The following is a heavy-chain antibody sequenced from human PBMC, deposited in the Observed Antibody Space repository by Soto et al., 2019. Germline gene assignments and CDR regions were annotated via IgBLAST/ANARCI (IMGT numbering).Heavy chain of an antibody. Sequence: SETLSLTCTVSGGSINSGSYYWGWIRQLPGKGLEWIGSIYYSGSTYYNPSLKSRVTMSVDTSKNQFSLRLSSVTAAYNSVYYCVRHATGDYYYGMDVWGQGTTVTAP. V-gene: IGHV4-39*01. J-gene: IGHJ6*02. CDR2: IYYSGST. CDR3: VRHATGDYYYGMDV. D-gene: IGHD2-15*01. CDR1: GGSINSGSYY.